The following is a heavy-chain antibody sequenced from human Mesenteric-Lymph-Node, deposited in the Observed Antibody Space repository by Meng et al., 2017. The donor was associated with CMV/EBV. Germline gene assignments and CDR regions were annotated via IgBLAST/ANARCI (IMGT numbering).Heavy chain of an antibody. D-gene: IGHD6-13*01. CDR2: IYHSGTT. V-gene: IGHV4-4*02. CDR3: ARTPAYSSTFDY. Sequence: CAVSGGAISNTNWWSWVRQPPGKGLEWVGEIYHSGTTNYNPSLKSRVTISVDKSKNQFSLKLTSVTAADTAVYYCARTPAYSSTFDYWGQGALVTVSS. J-gene: IGHJ4*02. CDR1: GGAISNTNW.